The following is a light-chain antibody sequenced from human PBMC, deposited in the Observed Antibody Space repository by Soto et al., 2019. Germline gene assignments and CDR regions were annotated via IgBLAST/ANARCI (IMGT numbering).Light chain of an antibody. CDR3: CSYAGNSTYV. J-gene: IGLJ3*02. CDR1: SSDVGTYNS. V-gene: IGLV2-23*02. CDR2: GVT. Sequence: QSALTQPASVSGSPGQSITISCTGTSSDVGTYNSVSWYQQHPGKAPKFVIYGVTGRPSGVSNRFSGSKSGNTASLTISGLQAEDEADYYCCSYAGNSTYVFGGGTKVTVL.